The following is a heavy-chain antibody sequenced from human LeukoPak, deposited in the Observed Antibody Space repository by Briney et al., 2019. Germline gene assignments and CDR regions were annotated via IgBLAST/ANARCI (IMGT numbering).Heavy chain of an antibody. CDR1: GFVFSSYA. CDR2: SSGGGRST. D-gene: IGHD3-10*01. Sequence: PGGSLRLSCATSGFVFSSYAISWVRQAPGKGLEWVASSSGGGRSTYYAHSVKGRFTISRDHSKTTVYLQMNSLRAEDTALYYCAKDVLGEDNWFGPWGQGTLVTVSS. CDR3: AKDVLGEDNWFGP. J-gene: IGHJ5*02. V-gene: IGHV3-23*01.